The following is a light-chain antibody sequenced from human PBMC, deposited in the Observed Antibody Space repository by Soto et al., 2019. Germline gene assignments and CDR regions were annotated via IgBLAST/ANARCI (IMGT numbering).Light chain of an antibody. CDR1: QSVSSN. CDR2: GAS. V-gene: IGKV3-15*01. Sequence: EIVLTQSPGTLSLAPGERATLSCRASQSVSSNLAWYQQKPGQAPRLLIYGASTRATGIPARFSGSGSGKEFTLTISSLQSEDFAVYYCQQYNNWPPWTLGQGTKVDIK. J-gene: IGKJ1*01. CDR3: QQYNNWPPWT.